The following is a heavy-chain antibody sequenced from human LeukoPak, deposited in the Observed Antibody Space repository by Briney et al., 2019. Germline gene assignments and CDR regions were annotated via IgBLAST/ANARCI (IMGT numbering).Heavy chain of an antibody. CDR1: GFTSSTSA. J-gene: IGHJ4*02. V-gene: IGHV3-23*01. CDR2: ISGSGVT. D-gene: IGHD7-27*01. Sequence: GGFLRLSCAASGFTSSTSAMTWVRQAPGKGLEWVSGISGSGVTDYADSVKGRFTISRDNSKNTLYLQMNSLRAEDTAVYYCAKDLNWGGRWGQGTLVTVSS. CDR3: AKDLNWGGR.